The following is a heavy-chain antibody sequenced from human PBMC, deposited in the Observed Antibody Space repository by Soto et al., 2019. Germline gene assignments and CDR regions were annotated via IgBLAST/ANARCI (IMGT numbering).Heavy chain of an antibody. V-gene: IGHV3-64*01. Sequence: EVQLVESGGGLVQPGGSLRLSYAASGFTFSSYAMHWVRQAPGKGLEYVSAISSNGGSTYYANSVKGRFTISRDNSKNTLYLQMGSLRAEDMAVYYCATHSSSSFDYWGQGTLVTVSS. CDR3: ATHSSSSFDY. J-gene: IGHJ4*02. CDR1: GFTFSSYA. CDR2: ISSNGGST. D-gene: IGHD6-6*01.